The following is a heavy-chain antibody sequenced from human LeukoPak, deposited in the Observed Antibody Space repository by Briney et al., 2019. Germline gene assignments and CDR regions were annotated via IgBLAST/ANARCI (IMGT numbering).Heavy chain of an antibody. D-gene: IGHD4-17*01. Sequence: PGGSLRLSCAASAFTFSGYSMNWVRQAPGKGLEWVSYISPSATTIYYADSVKGRFTISRDNAKNSLYLQMNSLRAEDTAVYYCARKMTTVTFGAFDIWGQGTMVTVSS. J-gene: IGHJ3*02. CDR2: ISPSATTI. CDR1: AFTFSGYS. V-gene: IGHV3-48*01. CDR3: ARKMTTVTFGAFDI.